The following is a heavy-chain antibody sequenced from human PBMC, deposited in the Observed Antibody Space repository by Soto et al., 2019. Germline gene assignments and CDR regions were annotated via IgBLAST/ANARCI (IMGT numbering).Heavy chain of an antibody. CDR2: IIPILGIA. D-gene: IGHD3-10*01. CDR1: GGTFRSYT. Sequence: QVQLVQSGAEVKKPGSSVKVSCKASGGTFRSYTISWVRQAPGQGLEWMGRIIPILGIANYAQKFQGRVTITADKSTSTAYMELSSLRSEDTAVYYCARGSMVRGVITLHVMDVWGQGTTVTVSS. V-gene: IGHV1-69*02. J-gene: IGHJ6*02. CDR3: ARGSMVRGVITLHVMDV.